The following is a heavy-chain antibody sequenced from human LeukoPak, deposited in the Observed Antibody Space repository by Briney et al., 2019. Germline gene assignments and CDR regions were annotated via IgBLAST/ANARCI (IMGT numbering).Heavy chain of an antibody. D-gene: IGHD1-26*01. CDR3: ASVGRGSTKYFDY. J-gene: IGHJ4*02. Sequence: GGSLRLSCAASGFTFSSYGMHWVRQAPGKGLEWVAVISYDGSNKYYADSVKGRFTISRDNSKNTLYLQMNSLRAEDTAVYYCASVGRGSTKYFDYWGQGTLVTVSS. CDR2: ISYDGSNK. CDR1: GFTFSSYG. V-gene: IGHV3-33*05.